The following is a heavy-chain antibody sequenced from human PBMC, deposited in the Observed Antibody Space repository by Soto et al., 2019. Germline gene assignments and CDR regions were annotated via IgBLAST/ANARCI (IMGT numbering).Heavy chain of an antibody. V-gene: IGHV4-59*01. D-gene: IGHD1-20*01. CDR3: ARYKSNYYYGMDV. Sequence: SLTCTVSGGSISSYYWSWVRQPPGKGLEWIGYIYYSGITNYNPSLKSRVTISVDTSKNQFSLKLSSVTAADTAVYYCARYKSNYYYGMDVWGQGTTVTVSS. J-gene: IGHJ6*02. CDR1: GGSISSYY. CDR2: IYYSGIT.